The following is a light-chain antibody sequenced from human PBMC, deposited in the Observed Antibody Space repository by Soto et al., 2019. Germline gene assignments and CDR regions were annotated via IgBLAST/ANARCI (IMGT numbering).Light chain of an antibody. CDR3: QQYGSSPWT. Sequence: EIGMTQSAATLSVSPGERATLSWWASQSVSTKVVWYQQKPGQAPSLLIYGASTRATGVPARFSGSGYGTEFNLTITSLQSEDFAVYYCQQYGSSPWTFGQGTKVDI. V-gene: IGKV3-15*01. CDR1: QSVSTK. J-gene: IGKJ1*01. CDR2: GAS.